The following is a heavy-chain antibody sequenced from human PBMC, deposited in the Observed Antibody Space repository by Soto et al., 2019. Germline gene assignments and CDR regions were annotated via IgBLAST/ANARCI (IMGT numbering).Heavy chain of an antibody. J-gene: IGHJ4*02. Sequence: SVKVSCKASGGTFSSYAISWVRQAPGQGLEWMGGIIPIFGTANYAQKFQGRVTITADESTSTAYMELSSPRSEDTAVYYCARDSYCSGGSCYQYYFDYWGQGTLVTVSS. D-gene: IGHD2-15*01. V-gene: IGHV1-69*13. CDR3: ARDSYCSGGSCYQYYFDY. CDR1: GGTFSSYA. CDR2: IIPIFGTA.